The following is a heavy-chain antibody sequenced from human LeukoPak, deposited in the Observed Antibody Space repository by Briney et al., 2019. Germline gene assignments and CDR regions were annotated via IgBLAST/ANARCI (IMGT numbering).Heavy chain of an antibody. CDR3: ARKAAAVNTFDY. J-gene: IGHJ4*02. D-gene: IGHD6-13*01. Sequence: ASVKVSCKASGGTFSSYAISWVRQAPGQGLEWMGGIIPIFGTANYAQKFQGRVTITADKSTSTAYMELSSLRSEDTAVYYCARKAAAVNTFDYWGQGTLVTVSS. V-gene: IGHV1-69*06. CDR2: IIPIFGTA. CDR1: GGTFSSYA.